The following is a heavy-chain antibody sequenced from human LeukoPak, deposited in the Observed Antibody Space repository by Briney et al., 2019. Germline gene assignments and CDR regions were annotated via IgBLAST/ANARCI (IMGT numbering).Heavy chain of an antibody. D-gene: IGHD2-21*02. Sequence: ASVKVSCKASGGTFSSYAISWVRQAPGQGLEWMGGIIPIFGTANYAQKFQGRVTIPADKSTSTAYMELSSLRSEDTAVYYCARDGTQYCGGDCYPPPYNWFDPWGQGTLVTVSS. V-gene: IGHV1-69*06. J-gene: IGHJ5*02. CDR2: IIPIFGTA. CDR1: GGTFSSYA. CDR3: ARDGTQYCGGDCYPPPYNWFDP.